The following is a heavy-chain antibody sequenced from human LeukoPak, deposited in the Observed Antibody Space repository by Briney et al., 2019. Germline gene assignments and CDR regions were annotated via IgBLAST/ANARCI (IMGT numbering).Heavy chain of an antibody. CDR3: WSYDILTGGPHFDY. D-gene: IGHD3-9*01. V-gene: IGHV3-15*01. Sequence: GGSLRLSCAASGFTFSQYAMNWVRQAPGKGLEWVGRIKSKTDGGTTDYAAPVKGRFTISRDDSKNTLYLQMNSLKTEDTAVYYCWSYDILTGGPHFDYWGRGTLVTVSS. J-gene: IGHJ4*02. CDR2: IKSKTDGGTT. CDR1: GFTFSQYA.